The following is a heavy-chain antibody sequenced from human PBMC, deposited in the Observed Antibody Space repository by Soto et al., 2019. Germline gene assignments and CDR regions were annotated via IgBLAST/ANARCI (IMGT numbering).Heavy chain of an antibody. CDR2: IYYSGST. CDR3: ARYITGTTGSYFDY. J-gene: IGHJ4*02. CDR1: GGSICGYY. V-gene: IGHV4-59*01. Sequence: SETLSLTCTVSGGSICGYYGSWIRPPPGKGLEWIGYIYYSGSTNYNPSLKSRVTISVDTSKNQFSLKLSSVTAADTAVYYCARYITGTTGSYFDYWGQGTLVTVSS. D-gene: IGHD1-7*01.